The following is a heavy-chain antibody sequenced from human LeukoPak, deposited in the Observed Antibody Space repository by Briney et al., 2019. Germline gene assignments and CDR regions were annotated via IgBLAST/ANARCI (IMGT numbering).Heavy chain of an antibody. J-gene: IGHJ3*02. CDR1: GGSISSSSYY. CDR3: ARGYNGNYVGAFDI. CDR2: IYYSGST. D-gene: IGHD1-7*01. Sequence: SETLSLTCTVSGGSISSSSYYWGWIRQPPGKGLEWIGSIYYSGSTYYNPSLKSRVTISVDTSKNQFSLKLSSVPAADTAVYYCARGYNGNYVGAFDIWGKGKMVTVSS. V-gene: IGHV4-39*07.